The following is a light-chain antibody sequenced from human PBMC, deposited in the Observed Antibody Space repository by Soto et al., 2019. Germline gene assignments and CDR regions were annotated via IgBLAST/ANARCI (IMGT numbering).Light chain of an antibody. Sequence: QPVLTQSPYASASLGASVKLTCTLSSGHSSNAIAWHQQQPEKGPRFLMKLNSDGSHNKGDGVPDRFSGSSSGAERYLTISSLQSEDEADYYCQTWGTGIQVFGGGTKLTVL. V-gene: IGLV4-69*01. CDR2: LNSDGSH. J-gene: IGLJ2*01. CDR1: SGHSSNA. CDR3: QTWGTGIQV.